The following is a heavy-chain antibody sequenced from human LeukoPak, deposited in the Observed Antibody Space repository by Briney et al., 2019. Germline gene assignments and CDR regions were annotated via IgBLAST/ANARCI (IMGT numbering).Heavy chain of an antibody. Sequence: ASVKVSCKASGYTFTGYYMHWVRQAPGQGLEWMGWINPNSGGTNYAQKFQGRVTMTRDTSISTAYMELSRLGSDDTAVYYCARVGGTVVTTIGYFDYWGQGTLVTVSS. V-gene: IGHV1-2*02. J-gene: IGHJ4*02. D-gene: IGHD4-23*01. CDR3: ARVGGTVVTTIGYFDY. CDR1: GYTFTGYY. CDR2: INPNSGGT.